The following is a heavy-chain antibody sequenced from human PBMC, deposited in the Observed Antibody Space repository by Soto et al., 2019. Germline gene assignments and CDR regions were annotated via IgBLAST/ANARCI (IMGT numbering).Heavy chain of an antibody. CDR2: ITHSGST. Sequence: PSETLSLTCAIHSGSFSGYDWTWIRKPPGQGRERIGEITHSGSTNYNPSLKCRLTISVDTPKNQFSLKLSSVTAAQTAVHYSARGGYDYIWGSYRSRCGYFDYWCQGTLVTVSS. CDR1: SGSFSGYD. CDR3: ARGGYDYIWGSYRSRCGYFDY. J-gene: IGHJ4*02. D-gene: IGHD3-16*02. V-gene: IGHV4-34*01.